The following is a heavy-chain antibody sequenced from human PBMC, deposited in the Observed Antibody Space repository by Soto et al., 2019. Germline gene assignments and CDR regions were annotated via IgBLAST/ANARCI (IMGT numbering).Heavy chain of an antibody. D-gene: IGHD1-20*01. CDR1: GFTFSSYS. Sequence: GGSLRLSCAASGFTFSSYSMNWVRQAPGKGLEWVSSISSSISYIYYADSVKGRFTISRDNAKNSLYLQMNSLRAEDTAVYSCARDRSIGITGTYYYSYYMDVWGQGTTVTVSS. V-gene: IGHV3-21*01. J-gene: IGHJ6*03. CDR3: ARDRSIGITGTYYYSYYMDV. CDR2: ISSSISYI.